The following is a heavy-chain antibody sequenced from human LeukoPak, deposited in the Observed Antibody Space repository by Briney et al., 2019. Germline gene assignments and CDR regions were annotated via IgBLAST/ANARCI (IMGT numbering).Heavy chain of an antibody. CDR2: ISGSGGHT. Sequence: GGSLRLSCAASGITFSSHAMSWVRQAPGKGLEWVSLISGSGGHTYYGDSVKGRFTISRDNCTNRLYLQMNSLRPEDTAVYYCAKGGAATMRDGYNYYYYYMEVWGRGTTVTVSS. V-gene: IGHV3-23*01. D-gene: IGHD5-24*01. CDR3: AKGGAATMRDGYNYYYYYMEV. CDR1: GITFSSHA. J-gene: IGHJ6*03.